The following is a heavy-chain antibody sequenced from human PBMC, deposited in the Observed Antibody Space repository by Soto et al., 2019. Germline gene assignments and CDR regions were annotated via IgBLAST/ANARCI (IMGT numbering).Heavy chain of an antibody. J-gene: IGHJ6*02. CDR2: IWYDGSNK. V-gene: IGHV3-33*01. D-gene: IGHD2-15*01. CDR1: GFTFSSYG. Sequence: GGSLRLSCAASGFTFSSYGMHWVRQAPGKGLEWVAVIWYDGSNKYYADSVKGRFTISRDNSKNTLYLQMNSLRAEDTAVYYCARDCSGGSCYLGYYGMDVWGQGTTVTVSS. CDR3: ARDCSGGSCYLGYYGMDV.